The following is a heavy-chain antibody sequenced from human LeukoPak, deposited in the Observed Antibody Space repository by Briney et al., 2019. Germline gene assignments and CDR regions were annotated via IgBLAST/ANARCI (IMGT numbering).Heavy chain of an antibody. CDR2: IYYSGST. V-gene: IGHV4-39*07. CDR1: GFTFSSYG. CDR3: ARVFDY. J-gene: IGHJ4*02. Sequence: PGGSLRLSCAASGFTFSSYGMHWVRQAPGKGLEWIGSIYYSGSTYYNPSLKSRVTISVDTSKNQFSLKLSSVTAADTAVYYCARVFDYWGQGTLVTVSS.